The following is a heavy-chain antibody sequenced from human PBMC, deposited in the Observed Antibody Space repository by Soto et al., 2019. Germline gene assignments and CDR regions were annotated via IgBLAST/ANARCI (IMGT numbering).Heavy chain of an antibody. CDR3: ARDVDFGGGYTSYYYGMDV. D-gene: IGHD3-3*01. Sequence: ASVKVSCKASGYMCSSFGISWVRQAPRQGLEWMGWISVYNGHKKYEKKWQGRVTMTTDTSTSRAYMELRSLRSDDTAVYFCARDVDFGGGYTSYYYGMDVWSHGTTVTVSS. CDR2: ISVYNGHK. CDR1: GYMCSSFG. V-gene: IGHV1-18*01. J-gene: IGHJ6*02.